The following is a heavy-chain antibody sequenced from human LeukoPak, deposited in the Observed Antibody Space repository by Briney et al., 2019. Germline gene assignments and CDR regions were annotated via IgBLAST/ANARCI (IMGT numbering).Heavy chain of an antibody. Sequence: SVKVSCKASGGTFSSYAISWVRQAPGQGLEWMGGIIPIFGTANYAQKFQGRVTITADKSTSTAYMELSSLRSEDTAVYYCARVGPYGSGRGDFDYWGQGTLVTVSS. CDR2: IIPIFGTA. J-gene: IGHJ4*02. CDR3: ARVGPYGSGRGDFDY. CDR1: GGTFSSYA. V-gene: IGHV1-69*06. D-gene: IGHD3-10*01.